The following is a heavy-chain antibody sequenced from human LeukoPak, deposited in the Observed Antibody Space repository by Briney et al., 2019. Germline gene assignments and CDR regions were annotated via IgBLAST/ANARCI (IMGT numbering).Heavy chain of an antibody. J-gene: IGHJ4*02. CDR3: ARDLDSSGHIDY. CDR1: GGTFSSYT. CDR2: IIPILGIA. V-gene: IGHV1-69*04. D-gene: IGHD3-22*01. Sequence: GAPVKVSCKASGGTFSSYTISWVRQAPGQGLEWMGRIIPILGIANYAQKFQGRVTITADKSTSTAYMELSSLRSEDTAVYYCARDLDSSGHIDYWGQGTLVTVSS.